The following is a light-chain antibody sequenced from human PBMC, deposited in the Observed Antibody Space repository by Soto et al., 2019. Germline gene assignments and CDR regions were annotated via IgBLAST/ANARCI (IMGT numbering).Light chain of an antibody. CDR3: QQYDNWPRT. CDR2: DAS. V-gene: IGKV3-15*01. J-gene: IGKJ1*01. Sequence: TQSPATLSVSPGERATLSCRASQSVRSNLAWYQQNPGQPPRLLIYDASSRATGIPSRFSGSGSGTEFTLTISSLKSEDFAVYYCQQYDNWPRTFGQGTKVDNK. CDR1: QSVRSN.